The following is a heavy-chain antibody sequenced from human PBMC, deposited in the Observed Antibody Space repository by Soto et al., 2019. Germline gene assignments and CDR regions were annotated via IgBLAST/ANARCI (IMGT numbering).Heavy chain of an antibody. CDR1: GHTFTSYA. D-gene: IGHD3-3*01. Sequence: GASGKVSCKASGHTFTSYAMHWVRQAPGQRLEWMGCINAGNGNTKYSQKFQGRVTITRDTSASTAYMELSSLRSEDTAVYYCARGWPFTIFGVVREYNCFDPWGEGTLVTVSS. CDR2: INAGNGNT. CDR3: ARGWPFTIFGVVREYNCFDP. V-gene: IGHV1-3*01. J-gene: IGHJ5*02.